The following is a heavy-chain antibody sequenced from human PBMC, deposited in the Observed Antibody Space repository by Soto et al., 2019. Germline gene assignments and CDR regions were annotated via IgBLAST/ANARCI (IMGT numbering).Heavy chain of an antibody. CDR3: ARDDDLCDGGRCYGVPLDV. V-gene: IGHV3-66*01. J-gene: IGHJ6*04. D-gene: IGHD2-15*01. CDR2: IQSGGPT. Sequence: EVQLVESGGGLVQPGGSLRLSCAASGFTVSSKYMSWVRQAPGKGLEWVSLIQSGGPTYYADSVKGRFTISRDTSENTVHLQMDSLRAEDTAVYYCARDDDLCDGGRCYGVPLDVLGKGNTVTVSS. CDR1: GFTVSSKY.